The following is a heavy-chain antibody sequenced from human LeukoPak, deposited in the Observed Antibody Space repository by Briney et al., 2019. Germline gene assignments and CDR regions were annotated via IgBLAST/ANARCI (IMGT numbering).Heavy chain of an antibody. D-gene: IGHD4-23*01. J-gene: IGHJ4*02. CDR3: ASHEGRYGGNSY. V-gene: IGHV1-69*05. Sequence: SVNVSCKASGGTFSSYAISWVRQAPGQGLEWMGGIIPIFGTANYAQKFQGRVTITTDESTSTAYMELSSLRSEDTAVYYCASHEGRYGGNSYWGQGTLVTVSS. CDR1: GGTFSSYA. CDR2: IIPIFGTA.